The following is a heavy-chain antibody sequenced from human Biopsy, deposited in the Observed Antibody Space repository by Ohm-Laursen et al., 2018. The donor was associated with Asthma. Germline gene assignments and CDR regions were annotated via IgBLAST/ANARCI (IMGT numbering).Heavy chain of an antibody. CDR3: ARADCSGGSCPYYYGLDV. V-gene: IGHV4-59*01. CDR1: GGPISGYY. D-gene: IGHD2-15*01. J-gene: IGHJ6*02. CDR2: LYDGDSGYT. Sequence: SETLSLTWAVSGGPISGYYWSWIRQSPGKGLEWVAYLYDGDSGYTNYNPSLRSRATISIDTSTNHFSLKLTSVTAADTAVYYCARADCSGGSCPYYYGLDVWGQGTTVTVS.